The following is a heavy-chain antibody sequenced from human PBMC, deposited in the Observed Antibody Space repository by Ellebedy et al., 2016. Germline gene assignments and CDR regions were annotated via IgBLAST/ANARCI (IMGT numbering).Heavy chain of an antibody. Sequence: GGSLRLSCSASGFTFSSYAMHWVRQAPGKGLEYVSAISSNGDNTYYAASVKGRFTISRDNSHDTLYLQMSSLRAEDTALCYCVKDDFDSWGQGTLVTVSS. CDR2: ISSNGDNT. V-gene: IGHV3-64D*06. J-gene: IGHJ4*02. CDR3: VKDDFDS. CDR1: GFTFSSYA.